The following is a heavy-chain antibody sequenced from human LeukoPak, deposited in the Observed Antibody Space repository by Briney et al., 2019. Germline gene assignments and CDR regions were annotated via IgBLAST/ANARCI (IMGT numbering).Heavy chain of an antibody. J-gene: IGHJ6*03. CDR3: ARHNGFDRGYYYYMDV. D-gene: IGHD3-9*01. CDR1: GGFINNY. Sequence: SETLSLTCTVSGGFINNYWSSIRQPAGKGLEWIGRVYTSGITNYNPSLKSRITMSVDTSKNQFSLKLTSVTAADTAVYYCARHNGFDRGYYYYMDVWGKGTTVTVSS. V-gene: IGHV4-4*07. CDR2: VYTSGIT.